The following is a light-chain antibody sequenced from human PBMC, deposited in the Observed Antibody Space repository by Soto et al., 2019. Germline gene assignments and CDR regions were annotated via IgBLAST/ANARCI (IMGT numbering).Light chain of an antibody. V-gene: IGLV1-40*01. CDR3: QSYDSDLSEFYV. CDR2: SNT. Sequence: QSALTQPPSVSGAPGRTVTISCTGSDSNIGAGFDVHWYQQLPGSAPKLLIYSNTRRPSGVPDRFSGSQSGTSASLAISGLQAEDEGDYYCQSYDSDLSEFYVFGTGTKVTVL. CDR1: DSNIGAGFD. J-gene: IGLJ1*01.